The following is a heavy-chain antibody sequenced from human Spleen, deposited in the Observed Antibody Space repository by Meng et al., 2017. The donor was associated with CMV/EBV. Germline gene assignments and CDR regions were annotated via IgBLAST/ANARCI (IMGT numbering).Heavy chain of an antibody. CDR2: IYHSGST. CDR1: GGSISSGGYS. CDR3: ASHIAAAGPGY. Sequence: QLQLQEPGSALVKPSQTLSLTCAVSGGSISSGGYSWSWIRQPPGKGLEWIGYIYHSGSTNYNPSLKSRVTISVDRSKNQFSLKLSSVTAADTAVYYCASHIAAAGPGYWGQGTLVTVSS. V-gene: IGHV4-30-2*01. J-gene: IGHJ4*02. D-gene: IGHD6-13*01.